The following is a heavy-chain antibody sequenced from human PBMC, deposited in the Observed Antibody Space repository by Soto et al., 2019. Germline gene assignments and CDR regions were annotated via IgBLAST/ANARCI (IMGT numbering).Heavy chain of an antibody. CDR1: GFTFSGSA. CDR3: TTFRPQIGPSNNFDF. D-gene: IGHD7-27*01. Sequence: EVQLVESGGGLVQPGGSLRLSCAASGFTFSGSAMHWVRQASGKGLELVGRIRSTANNYATTYAASVEGRFTISRDDAQNTTYLQMDSLKTEDTAVYYCTTFRPQIGPSNNFDFWGQGTLVTVSS. V-gene: IGHV3-73*02. J-gene: IGHJ4*02. CDR2: IRSTANNYAT.